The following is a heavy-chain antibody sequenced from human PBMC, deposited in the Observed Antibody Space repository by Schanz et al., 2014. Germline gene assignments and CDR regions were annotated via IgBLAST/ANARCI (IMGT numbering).Heavy chain of an antibody. CDR1: GFTFSSYY. J-gene: IGHJ3*02. Sequence: QVQLVESGGGLVKPGGSLRLSCAASGFTFSSYYMSWIRQAPGKGLEWVSSIISTGGTIYYVDSVRGRFTISRDNAKNSLYLQMNSLRVDDTAVYYCAKGVGGGLLLGSTFDNWGQGTMVTVTS. CDR3: AKGVGGGLLLGSTFDN. CDR2: IISTGGTI. D-gene: IGHD3-16*01. V-gene: IGHV3-11*01.